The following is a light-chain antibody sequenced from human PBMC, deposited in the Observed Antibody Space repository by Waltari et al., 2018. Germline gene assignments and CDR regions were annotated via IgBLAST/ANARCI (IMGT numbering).Light chain of an antibody. CDR3: QQYDISPLT. Sequence: EIVLTQSPGTLSLSPGERATTPCRSSQTVRTTYLAWYQQKPGQAPTLLIYGASSRATGIPDRFSGSGSGTDFSLTISSLEPEDFAVYYCQQYDISPLTFGGGTKVEIK. J-gene: IGKJ4*01. V-gene: IGKV3-20*01. CDR2: GAS. CDR1: QTVRTTY.